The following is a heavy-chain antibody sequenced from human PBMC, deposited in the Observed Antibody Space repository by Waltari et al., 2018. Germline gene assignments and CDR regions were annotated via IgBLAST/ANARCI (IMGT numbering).Heavy chain of an antibody. CDR2: IYHSGST. CDR1: GYSISSGYS. Sequence: QVQLQESGPGLVKPSETLSLTCAVSGYSISSGYSWGWIRPPPGKGLEWIGSIYHSGSTYYNPSLKSRVTISVDTSKNQFSLKLSSVTAADTAVYYCARARSYYYGSGSYLFDYWGQGTLVTVSS. J-gene: IGHJ4*02. CDR3: ARARSYYYGSGSYLFDY. V-gene: IGHV4-38-2*01. D-gene: IGHD3-10*01.